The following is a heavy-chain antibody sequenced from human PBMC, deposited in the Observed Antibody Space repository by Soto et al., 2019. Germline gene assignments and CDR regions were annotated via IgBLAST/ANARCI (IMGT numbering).Heavy chain of an antibody. D-gene: IGHD2-15*01. CDR2: ISGSGGST. V-gene: IGHV3-23*01. J-gene: IGHJ5*02. CDR1: GFTFSSYA. Sequence: EVLLLESGGGLVQPGGSLRLSCAASGFTFSSYAMSWVRQAPGKGLEWVSAISGSGGSTYYADSVKGRFTISRDNSKNTLYLQMNSLRAEDTAVYYCAKGGGRYCSGGSCSRKYNWFDPWGQGTLVTVSS. CDR3: AKGGGRYCSGGSCSRKYNWFDP.